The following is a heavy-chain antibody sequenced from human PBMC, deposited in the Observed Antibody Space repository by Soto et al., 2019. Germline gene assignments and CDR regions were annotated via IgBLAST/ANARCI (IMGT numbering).Heavy chain of an antibody. J-gene: IGHJ5*02. CDR2: ISSSSSYI. CDR1: GFTFSSYS. CDR3: AKDTDTMIVVVTFNWFDP. V-gene: IGHV3-21*04. D-gene: IGHD3-22*01. Sequence: AGGSLRLSCAASGFTFSSYSMNWVRQAPGKGLEWVSSISSSSSYIYYADSVKGRFTISRDNAKNTLYLQMNSLRAEDTAVYYCAKDTDTMIVVVTFNWFDPWGQGTLVTVSS.